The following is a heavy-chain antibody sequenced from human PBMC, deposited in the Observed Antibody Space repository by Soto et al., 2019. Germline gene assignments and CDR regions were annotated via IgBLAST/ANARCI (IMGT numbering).Heavy chain of an antibody. D-gene: IGHD3-9*01. V-gene: IGHV4-39*01. CDR1: GGSISSTGYF. J-gene: IGHJ2*01. CDR3: ARANILTGYYVVFFDV. Sequence: SETLSLTCTVSGGSISSTGYFCDWIRQPPGKDLEWIGSIYYSGSTYYNPSLNSRVTISADASRNQFSLKLISVTAADTAVYYCARANILTGYYVVFFDVWGRGTLVTVSS. CDR2: IYYSGST.